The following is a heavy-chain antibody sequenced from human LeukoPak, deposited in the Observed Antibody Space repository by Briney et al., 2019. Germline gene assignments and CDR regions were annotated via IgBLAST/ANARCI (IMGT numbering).Heavy chain of an antibody. CDR2: ISGSGGST. J-gene: IGHJ5*02. V-gene: IGHV3-23*01. CDR1: GFTFSSYA. D-gene: IGHD4-17*01. Sequence: GGSLRLSCAASGFTFSSYAMSWVRQAPGKGLEWVSAISGSGGSTYYADSVKGRFTISRDNAKNSLYLQMNSLRAEDTAVYYCARGGNGVTKNWFDPWGQGTLVTVSS. CDR3: ARGGNGVTKNWFDP.